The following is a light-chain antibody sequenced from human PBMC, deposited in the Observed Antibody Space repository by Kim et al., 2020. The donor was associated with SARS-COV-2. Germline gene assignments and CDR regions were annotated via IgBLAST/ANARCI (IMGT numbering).Light chain of an antibody. V-gene: IGLV2-11*03. CDR2: DVS. Sequence: GRSFTISCTGTSNDIGSYKFVSWYQQHPGKAPKLIIFDVSERSTGVPDRFSGSQSANTASLTISGLQPEDESDYYCCSYAGSYTFVFGGGTQLTVL. CDR3: CSYAGSYTFV. J-gene: IGLJ3*02. CDR1: SNDIGSYKF.